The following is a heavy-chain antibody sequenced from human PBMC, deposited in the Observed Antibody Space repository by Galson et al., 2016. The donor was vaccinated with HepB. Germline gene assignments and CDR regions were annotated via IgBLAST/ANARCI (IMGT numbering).Heavy chain of an antibody. Sequence: SETLSLTCNVSGGSISSYFWSWIRQSPGKGLEWIGYVYKSGNTNYSPSLKSRVTVSVDTSKNQFYLKLRSVTAADTAVYYCARGVTGTPYFDFWGQGALVTVSS. CDR1: GGSISSYF. J-gene: IGHJ4*02. CDR2: VYKSGNT. D-gene: IGHD2-21*02. CDR3: ARGVTGTPYFDF. V-gene: IGHV4-59*01.